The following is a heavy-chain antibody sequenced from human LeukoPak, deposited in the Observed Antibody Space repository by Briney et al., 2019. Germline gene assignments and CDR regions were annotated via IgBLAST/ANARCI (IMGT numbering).Heavy chain of an antibody. CDR3: ARAYCSGGNCYLIDY. J-gene: IGHJ4*02. V-gene: IGHV3-48*01. D-gene: IGHD2-15*01. CDR1: GFTFSSYS. Sequence: PGGSLSLSCAASGFTFSSYSMNWVRQAPGKGLEWVSYVSSSSSTIYYADSVKGRFTISRDNAKNSLYLQMNSLRAEDTAVYYCARAYCSGGNCYLIDYWGQGTLVTVSP. CDR2: VSSSSSTI.